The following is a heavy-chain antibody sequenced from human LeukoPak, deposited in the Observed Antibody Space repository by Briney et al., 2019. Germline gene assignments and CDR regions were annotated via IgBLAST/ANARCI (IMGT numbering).Heavy chain of an antibody. J-gene: IGHJ4*02. CDR3: ARHAAFAEYQSHLTHYDY. CDR1: GGSISSYY. Sequence: SETLSLTCTVSGGSISSYYWSWIRQPPGKRLEWIGYIYHRWSITYHSSLKSRVTISVDTSKNQFSLKLRSVTAADTAVYYCARHAAFAEYQSHLTHYDYWGQGTLVTVSS. CDR2: IYHRWSI. V-gene: IGHV4-59*08. D-gene: IGHD2-2*01.